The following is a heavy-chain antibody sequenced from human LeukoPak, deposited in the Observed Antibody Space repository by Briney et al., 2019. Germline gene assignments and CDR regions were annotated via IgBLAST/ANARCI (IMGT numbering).Heavy chain of an antibody. CDR3: ARAQSIAAAGTGNWFDP. J-gene: IGHJ5*02. D-gene: IGHD6-13*01. V-gene: IGHV4-34*01. CDR1: GGSFSGYY. Sequence: SETLSLTCAVYGGSFSGYYWSWIRQPPGKGLEWIGEINHSGSTNYNPSLKSRVTISVDTSKNQFSLKLSSVTAADTAVYYCARAQSIAAAGTGNWFDPWGQGTLVTVSS. CDR2: INHSGST.